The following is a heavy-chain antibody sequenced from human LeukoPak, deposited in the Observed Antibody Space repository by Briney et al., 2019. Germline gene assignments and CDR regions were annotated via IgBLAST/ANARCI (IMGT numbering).Heavy chain of an antibody. J-gene: IGHJ3*02. CDR2: IYYSGST. V-gene: IGHV4-30-4*08. Sequence: SETLSLTCTVSGGSISSGDYYWSWIRQPPGKGLEWVGYIYYSGSTYYNPSLKRRVTISVDTSKNQFSLKLSSVTAADTAVYYCAVPDSGSYQGRAFDIWGQGTMVTVSS. D-gene: IGHD1-26*01. CDR1: GGSISSGDYY. CDR3: AVPDSGSYQGRAFDI.